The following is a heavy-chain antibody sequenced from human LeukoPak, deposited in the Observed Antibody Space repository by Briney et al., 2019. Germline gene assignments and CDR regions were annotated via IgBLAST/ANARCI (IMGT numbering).Heavy chain of an antibody. J-gene: IGHJ3*02. D-gene: IGHD3-22*01. Sequence: HSGRSLRLSCAASGFTFSSYGMHWVRQAPGKGLEWVAVIRYDGSNKFYADSVKGRFILSRDNSKNTLYLQMNSLRAEDTALYYCARDEYYYDSSGYFFSPTVYDAFDIWGQGTLVTVSS. V-gene: IGHV3-33*01. CDR2: IRYDGSNK. CDR3: ARDEYYYDSSGYFFSPTVYDAFDI. CDR1: GFTFSSYG.